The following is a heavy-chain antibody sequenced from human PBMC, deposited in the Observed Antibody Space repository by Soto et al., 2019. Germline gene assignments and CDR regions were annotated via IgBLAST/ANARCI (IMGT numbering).Heavy chain of an antibody. Sequence: QVQLVQSGAEVKKPGASVKVSCKASGYTFTSYVMHWVRQAPGQRLEWMGWINAGNGNTKYSQKFQGRVTITRDTSASTAYMELSSLTSEDTAVYYCARGGSLYWYFDLWGRGTLVTVSS. V-gene: IGHV1-3*01. J-gene: IGHJ2*01. CDR2: INAGNGNT. CDR3: ARGGSLYWYFDL. D-gene: IGHD1-26*01. CDR1: GYTFTSYV.